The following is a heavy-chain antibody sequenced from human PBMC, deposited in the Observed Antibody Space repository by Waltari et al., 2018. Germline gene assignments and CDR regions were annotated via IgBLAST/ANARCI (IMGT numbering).Heavy chain of an antibody. Sequence: QVQLQQWGAGLLKPSETLSPPCPVHGGSFRGSYWSWIRQPPGKGLEWIGEINHSGSTNYNPSLKSRVTISVDTSKNQFSLKLSSVTAADTAVYYCARLGYSTNAGSGYWGQGTLVTVSS. J-gene: IGHJ4*02. V-gene: IGHV4-34*01. D-gene: IGHD6-13*01. CDR3: ARLGYSTNAGSGY. CDR2: INHSGST. CDR1: GGSFRGSY.